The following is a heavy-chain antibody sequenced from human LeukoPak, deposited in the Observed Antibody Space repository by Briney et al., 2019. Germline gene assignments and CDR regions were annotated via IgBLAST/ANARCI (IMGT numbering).Heavy chain of an antibody. J-gene: IGHJ4*02. CDR2: IWYDGSNK. D-gene: IGHD3-22*01. CDR1: GFTFSSYG. CDR3: ARDKPPPYYYDSSGIFDY. V-gene: IGHV3-33*01. Sequence: PGGSLRLSCAASGFTFSSYGMHWVRQAPGKGLEWVAVIWYDGSNKYYADSVKGRLTISRDNSKNTLYLQMNSLRAEDTAVYYCARDKPPPYYYDSSGIFDYWGQGTLVTVSS.